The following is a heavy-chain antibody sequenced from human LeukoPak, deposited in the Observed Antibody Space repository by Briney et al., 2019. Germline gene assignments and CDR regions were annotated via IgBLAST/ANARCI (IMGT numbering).Heavy chain of an antibody. Sequence: GRSLRLSCAASGFTFSSYGMHWVRQAPGKGLEWVAVIWYDGSNKYYADSVKGRFTISRDNSKNTLYLQMNSLRAEDTAVYYCARDLGSGMYYYGMDVWGQGTTVTVSS. J-gene: IGHJ6*02. CDR1: GFTFSSYG. CDR2: IWYDGSNK. D-gene: IGHD1-26*01. CDR3: ARDLGSGMYYYGMDV. V-gene: IGHV3-33*01.